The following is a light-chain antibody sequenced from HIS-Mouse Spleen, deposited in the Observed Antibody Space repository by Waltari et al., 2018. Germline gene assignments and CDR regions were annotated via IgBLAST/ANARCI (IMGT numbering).Light chain of an antibody. Sequence: QSALTQPASVSGSPGQSITIPCTGTSSDVGSYNLVAWYQPHPGKAPKPMIYEGSKRPSGVSNRFSGSKSGNTASLTISGLQAEDEADYYCCSYAGSSTVVFGGGTKLTVL. CDR2: EGS. V-gene: IGLV2-23*01. CDR3: CSYAGSSTVV. J-gene: IGLJ2*01. CDR1: SSDVGSYNL.